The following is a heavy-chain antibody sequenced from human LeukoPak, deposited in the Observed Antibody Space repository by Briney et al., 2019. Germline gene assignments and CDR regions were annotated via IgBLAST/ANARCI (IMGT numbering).Heavy chain of an antibody. Sequence: SQTLSLTCTVSGGSISSGGYYWSWIRQHPGKGLEWIGYIHYSGSTYYNPSLKSRVTISVDTSKNQFSLKLSSVTAADTAVYYCARGTRLGTYYDFWSGYYYFDYWGQGTLVTVSS. D-gene: IGHD3-3*01. CDR2: IHYSGST. V-gene: IGHV4-31*03. CDR3: ARGTRLGTYYDFWSGYYYFDY. J-gene: IGHJ4*02. CDR1: GGSISSGGYY.